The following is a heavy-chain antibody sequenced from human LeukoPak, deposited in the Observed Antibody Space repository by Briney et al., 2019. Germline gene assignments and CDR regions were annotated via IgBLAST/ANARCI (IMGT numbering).Heavy chain of an antibody. V-gene: IGHV3-30-3*01. CDR2: ISYDGSNK. CDR3: SRGPSDFWSGYSPYYYYYGMDV. CDR1: GFTFSSYA. J-gene: IGHJ6*02. Sequence: GRSLRLSCAASGFTFSSYAMHWVRQAPGKGLEWVAVISYDGSNKYYADSVKGRFTISRDNSKNTLYLQMNSLRAEDTAVYYCSRGPSDFWSGYSPYYYYYGMDVWGQGTTVTASS. D-gene: IGHD3-3*01.